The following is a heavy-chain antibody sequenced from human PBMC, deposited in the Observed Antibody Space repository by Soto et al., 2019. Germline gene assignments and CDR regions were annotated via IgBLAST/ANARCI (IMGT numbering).Heavy chain of an antibody. CDR2: MNPNSGNT. J-gene: IGHJ6*03. D-gene: IGHD4-17*01. Sequence: ASVKVSCTASGYTLTSYDINWVRQATGQGLEWMGWMNPNSGNTGYAQKFQGRVTMTRNTSISTAYMELSSLRSEDTAVYYCARGKFDYGDYGGDYYYYMDVWGKGTTVTVSS. CDR1: GYTLTSYD. V-gene: IGHV1-8*01. CDR3: ARGKFDYGDYGGDYYYYMDV.